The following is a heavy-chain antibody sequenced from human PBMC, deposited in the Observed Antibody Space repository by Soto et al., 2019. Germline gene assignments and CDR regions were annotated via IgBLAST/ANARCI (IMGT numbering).Heavy chain of an antibody. V-gene: IGHV3-48*01. CDR3: ARVGLAIWYFDL. Sequence: GGSLRLSCAASGFTFSSYSMNWVRQAPGKGLEWVSYISSSSSSTIYYANSVKGRFTISRDNAKKSLYLQMNSLRAEDTVVYYCARVGLAIWYFDLWGRGTLVTVSS. J-gene: IGHJ2*01. CDR2: ISSSSSSTI. CDR1: GFTFSSYS.